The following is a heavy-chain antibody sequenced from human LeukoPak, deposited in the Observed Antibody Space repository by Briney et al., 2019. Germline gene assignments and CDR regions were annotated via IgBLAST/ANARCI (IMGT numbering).Heavy chain of an antibody. V-gene: IGHV4-59*01. CDR2: IYYSGHT. J-gene: IGHJ4*02. CDR1: GGSISAYY. D-gene: IGHD3-3*01. CDR3: ARKRGVFWSGHMSPRRVEFDY. Sequence: PSETLSLTCTVSGGSISAYYWSWIRQPPGKGLEWIGYIYYSGHTKYNPSFKSRVTISLDTSKNQFSLKLNSVTAADTAVYYCARKRGVFWSGHMSPRRVEFDYWGQGTLVTVSS.